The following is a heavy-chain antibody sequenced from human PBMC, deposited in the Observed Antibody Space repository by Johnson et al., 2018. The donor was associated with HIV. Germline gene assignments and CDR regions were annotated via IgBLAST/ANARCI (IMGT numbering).Heavy chain of an antibody. V-gene: IGHV3-30*02. CDR2: IRYDGSNE. CDR1: GFTFSSYG. Sequence: QVQLVESGGGLVQPGGSLRLSCAVSGFTFSSYGMHWVRQAPGKGLEWVAFIRYDGSNEYFADSVKGRFTISRDNSKNTLYLQMNSLRADDTAVYYCAKLHCAGGVCNFDILYDAFDTWGHGTMVTVSS. D-gene: IGHD2-8*02. J-gene: IGHJ3*02. CDR3: AKLHCAGGVCNFDILYDAFDT.